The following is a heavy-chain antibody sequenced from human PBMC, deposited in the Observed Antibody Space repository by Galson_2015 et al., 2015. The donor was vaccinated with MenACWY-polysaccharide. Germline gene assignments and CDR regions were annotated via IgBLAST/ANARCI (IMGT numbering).Heavy chain of an antibody. CDR2: IGTAGDT. Sequence: SLRLSCAASGFTFSSYDMHWVRQPTGKGLEWVSAIGTAGDTYYPGSMKGRFTISRENAKNSLYLQMNSLRAGDTAIYYCVRDSRGGIGYHYWGQGTLVTVSS. J-gene: IGHJ4*02. CDR1: GFTFSSYD. D-gene: IGHD5-12*01. CDR3: VRDSRGGIGYHY. V-gene: IGHV3-13*04.